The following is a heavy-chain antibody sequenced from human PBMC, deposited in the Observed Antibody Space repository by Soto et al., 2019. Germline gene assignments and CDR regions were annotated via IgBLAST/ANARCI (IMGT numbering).Heavy chain of an antibody. CDR1: GFTFSNET. J-gene: IGHJ4*02. CDR2: LDGSGSHT. Sequence: EVQLLESGGGFLQPWGSLRLSCAASGFTFSNETMSWVRQAPGRGLEWVSSLDGSGSHTFHADSVKGRFTISRDNSKNTVYLQMNILRAEDTAVYYCVKGLYSSNRGYFDYWGQGTVVSVSS. CDR3: VKGLYSSNRGYFDY. D-gene: IGHD1-26*01. V-gene: IGHV3-23*01.